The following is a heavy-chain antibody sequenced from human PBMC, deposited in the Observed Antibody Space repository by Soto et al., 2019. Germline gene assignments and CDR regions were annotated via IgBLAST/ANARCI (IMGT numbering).Heavy chain of an antibody. CDR3: ARQWLDSYYFDY. CDR2: ISSNGGST. CDR1: GFTFSSYA. V-gene: IGHV3-64*01. D-gene: IGHD6-19*01. Sequence: VQLVESGGGLVQPGGSLRLSCAASGFTFSSYAMHWVRQAPGKGLEYVSAISSNGGSTYYANSVKGRFTISRDNSKNTLYIQMGSLRAEDMAVYYCARQWLDSYYFDYWGQGTLVTVSS. J-gene: IGHJ4*02.